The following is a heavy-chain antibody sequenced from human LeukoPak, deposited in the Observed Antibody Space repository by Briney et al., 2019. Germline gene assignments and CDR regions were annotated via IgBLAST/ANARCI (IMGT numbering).Heavy chain of an antibody. V-gene: IGHV3-33*01. CDR2: IWYDGSNE. CDR1: GFTFSTYG. D-gene: IGHD1-26*01. J-gene: IGHJ4*02. CDR3: ARGGLTIAEATTSWYLDY. Sequence: GGSLRLSCAASGFTFSTYGMHWVRQAQGKGLEWVALIWYDGSNENYADSVKGRFTISRDNSRNTLYLQMNSLRGEDTGVYYCARGGLTIAEATTSWYLDYWGQGTLVTSPQ.